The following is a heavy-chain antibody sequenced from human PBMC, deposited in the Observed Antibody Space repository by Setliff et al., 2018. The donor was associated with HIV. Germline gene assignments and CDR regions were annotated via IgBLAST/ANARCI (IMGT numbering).Heavy chain of an antibody. J-gene: IGHJ5*02. CDR2: INTYNGNT. V-gene: IGHV1-18*01. CDR3: ARGGPARVALLYWFDP. CDR1: GYNFVGYG. Sequence: ASVKVSCKASGYNFVGYGINWLRQAPGQGLEWMGWINTYNGNTKYGQKFQGSVTMTTDTSTSTVYMELRNLRYDDTAVYFCARGGPARVALLYWFDPWGQGTLVTVSS. D-gene: IGHD2-21*01.